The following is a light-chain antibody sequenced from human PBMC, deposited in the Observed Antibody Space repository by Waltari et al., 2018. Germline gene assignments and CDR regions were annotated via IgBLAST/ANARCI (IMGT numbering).Light chain of an antibody. Sequence: QSVLTQPPSASGTPGQRVTISCSGSSSNIGTNSVNWYQQLPGTAPKLLIYRNHQRPSGVPDRCSGSKSGTSASLAISGLQSEDEADYYCAAWDDSLNGAVFGGGTRLTVL. J-gene: IGLJ2*01. CDR2: RNH. CDR3: AAWDDSLNGAV. CDR1: SSNIGTNS. V-gene: IGLV1-44*01.